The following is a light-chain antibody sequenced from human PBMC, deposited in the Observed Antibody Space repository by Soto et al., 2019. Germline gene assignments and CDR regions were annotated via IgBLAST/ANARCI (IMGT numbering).Light chain of an antibody. CDR2: GAS. J-gene: IGKJ5*01. CDR1: QSVRSK. V-gene: IGKV3-15*01. Sequence: EVVLTQSQDTLSVSPGETVTLSCRASQSVRSKLAWYQQKPGQAPRLFIYGASTRATGIPARFSGSGSGTEFTLTISSLQSEDFAIYYCQQYNNLPPITSGQVTRLEI. CDR3: QQYNNLPPIT.